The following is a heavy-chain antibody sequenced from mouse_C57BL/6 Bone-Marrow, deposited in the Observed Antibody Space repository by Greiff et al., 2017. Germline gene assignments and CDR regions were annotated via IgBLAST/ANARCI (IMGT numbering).Heavy chain of an antibody. Sequence: VQLQESGPGLVQPSQSLSLTCSVTGYSITSGYYWNWIRQFPGNKLAWMGYISYDGSTTYNPSLKNRISITRDTSKNQLFLKLNSVTTEDTATYYCARGVGFTTVVAPYCDYWGQGTTLTVSS. CDR3: ARGVGFTTVVAPYCDY. D-gene: IGHD1-1*01. V-gene: IGHV3-6*01. J-gene: IGHJ2*01. CDR2: ISYDGST. CDR1: GYSITSGYY.